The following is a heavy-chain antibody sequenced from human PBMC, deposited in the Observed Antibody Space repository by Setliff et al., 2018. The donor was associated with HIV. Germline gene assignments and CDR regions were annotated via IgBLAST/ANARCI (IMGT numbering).Heavy chain of an antibody. CDR1: GYTSTSYD. Sequence: AASVKVSCKASGYTSTSYDINWVRQATGQGLEWMGWMNPDSGNTGSAQNFQGRLTITWNTSISTAYMELGSLGFDDTAVYFCARTRSGGSSVYYYCYMDVWGQGTAVTVSS. CDR3: ARTRSGGSSVYYYCYMDV. CDR2: MNPDSGNT. D-gene: IGHD2-15*01. J-gene: IGHJ6*03. V-gene: IGHV1-8*01.